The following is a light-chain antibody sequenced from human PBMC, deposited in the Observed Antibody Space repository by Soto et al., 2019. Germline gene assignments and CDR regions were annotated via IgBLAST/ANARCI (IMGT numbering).Light chain of an antibody. CDR3: SSYTSISSLGV. V-gene: IGLV2-11*01. CDR1: NSDVGGYNY. CDR2: GVS. Sequence: QSVLTQPRSVSGSPGQSVTISCTGTNSDVGGYNYVSWYQQYPGKAPKLMISGVSERPSGVPDRFSGSKSGNTASLTISGLQPEDEADYYCSSYTSISSLGVFGTGTKLTVL. J-gene: IGLJ1*01.